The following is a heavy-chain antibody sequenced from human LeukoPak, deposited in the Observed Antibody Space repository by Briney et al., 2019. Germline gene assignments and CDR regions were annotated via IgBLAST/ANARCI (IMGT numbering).Heavy chain of an antibody. CDR2: ISSSGRT. D-gene: IGHD5-18*01. J-gene: IGHJ5*02. CDR1: GFTFSSYSMN. Sequence: PGGSLRLSCAASGFTFSSYSMNWVRQPPGKGLEWIASISSSGRTYSNPSLTGRVSISVDTSKNQFSLNVNSVTVADTAVYYCARHRGYSYGLNWFDPWGQGTLVTVSS. CDR3: ARHRGYSYGLNWFDP. V-gene: IGHV4-39*01.